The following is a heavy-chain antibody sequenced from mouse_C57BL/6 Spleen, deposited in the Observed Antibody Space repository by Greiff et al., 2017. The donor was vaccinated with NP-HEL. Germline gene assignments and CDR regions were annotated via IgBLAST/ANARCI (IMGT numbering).Heavy chain of an antibody. CDR1: GYAFSSSW. J-gene: IGHJ3*01. V-gene: IGHV1-82*01. D-gene: IGHD2-5*01. CDR3: ANSNLRGAWFAY. CDR2: IYPGDGDT. Sequence: QVQLQQSGPELVKPGASVKISCKASGYAFSSSWMNWVKQRPGKGLEWIGRIYPGDGDTNYNGKFKGKATLTADKSSSTAYMQLSSLTSEDSAVYFCANSNLRGAWFAYWGQGTLVTVSA.